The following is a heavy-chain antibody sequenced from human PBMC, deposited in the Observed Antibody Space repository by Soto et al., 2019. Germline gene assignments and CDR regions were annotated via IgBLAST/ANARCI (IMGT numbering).Heavy chain of an antibody. Sequence: QVQLVQSGAEVKKPGASVKVSCKASGYTFTSYGISWVRQAPGQGLEWMGWISAYNGNTNYAQKLEGRVTMTTDTSTSTAYMELRSLRSDDTAVYYCARDETYYYDSSAPEGNAFDIWGQGTMVTVSS. CDR3: ARDETYYYDSSAPEGNAFDI. CDR2: ISAYNGNT. V-gene: IGHV1-18*01. J-gene: IGHJ3*02. CDR1: GYTFTSYG. D-gene: IGHD3-22*01.